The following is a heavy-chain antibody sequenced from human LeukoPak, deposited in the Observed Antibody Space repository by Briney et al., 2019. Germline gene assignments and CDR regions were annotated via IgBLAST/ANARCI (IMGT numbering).Heavy chain of an antibody. V-gene: IGHV1-69*05. CDR3: ARVSDTAMAHDY. Sequence: SVKVSCKASGGTFSSYAISWVRQAPGQGLERMGRIIPIFGTANYAQKFQGRVTITTDESTSTAYMELSSLRSEDTAVYYCARVSDTAMAHDYWGQGTLVTVSS. CDR2: IIPIFGTA. J-gene: IGHJ4*02. CDR1: GGTFSSYA. D-gene: IGHD5-18*01.